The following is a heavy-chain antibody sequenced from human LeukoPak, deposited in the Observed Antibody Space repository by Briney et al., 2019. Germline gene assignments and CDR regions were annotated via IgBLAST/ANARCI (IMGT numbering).Heavy chain of an antibody. CDR1: GFTFCRYW. V-gene: IGHV3-7*04. D-gene: IGHD2-15*01. CDR2: IKQDGSER. CDR3: AGGPSGGNGFSY. J-gene: IGHJ4*02. Sequence: GGSLRLSCAVSGFTFCRYWMSGVPQAPGKGLECVANIKQDGSERYYVDPVKGRFTISRDNAKNSLYLQMNNLRAVDTAVYYCAGGPSGGNGFSYWGLGTLVSVSS.